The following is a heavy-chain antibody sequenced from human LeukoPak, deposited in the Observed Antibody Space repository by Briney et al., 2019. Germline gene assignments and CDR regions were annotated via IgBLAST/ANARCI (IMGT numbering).Heavy chain of an antibody. J-gene: IGHJ4*02. CDR2: ISSSGSTI. D-gene: IGHD4-23*01. V-gene: IGHV3-11*04. CDR1: GFTFSDYY. Sequence: GGSLRLSCAASGFTFSDYYKSWIRQAPGKGLEWVSYISSSGSTIYYADSVKGRFTISRDNAKNSLYLQMNSLRAEDTAVYYCARDGRTTVVTWANDYWGQGTLVTVSS. CDR3: ARDGRTTVVTWANDY.